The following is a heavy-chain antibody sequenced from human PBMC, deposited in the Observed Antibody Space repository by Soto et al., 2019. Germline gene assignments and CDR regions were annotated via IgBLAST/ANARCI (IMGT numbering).Heavy chain of an antibody. J-gene: IGHJ4*02. D-gene: IGHD3-16*01. CDR3: AKSLGEEFAHEWPKYYFDY. CDR2: ISYDGSNK. V-gene: IGHV3-30*18. Sequence: GGSLRLSCAASGFTFSSYGMHWVRQAPGKGLEWVAVISYDGSNKYYADSVKGRFTISRDNSKNTLYLQMNSLRAEDTAVYYCAKSLGEEFAHEWPKYYFDYWGQGTLVTVSS. CDR1: GFTFSSYG.